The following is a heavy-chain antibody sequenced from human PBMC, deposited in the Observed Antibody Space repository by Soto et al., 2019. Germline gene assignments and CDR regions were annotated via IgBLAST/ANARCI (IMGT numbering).Heavy chain of an antibody. D-gene: IGHD2-15*01. J-gene: IGHJ4*02. Sequence: PGGSLRLSCAASGFTFSSYAMSWVRQAPGKGLEWVSAISGSGGSTYYADSVKGRFTISRDNSKNTLYLQMNSLRAEDTAVYYCANSESIKLGYCSGGSCYSRRRDSGYDVGFPKPDYWGQGTLVTVSS. CDR1: GFTFSSYA. CDR2: ISGSGGST. CDR3: ANSESIKLGYCSGGSCYSRRRDSGYDVGFPKPDY. V-gene: IGHV3-23*01.